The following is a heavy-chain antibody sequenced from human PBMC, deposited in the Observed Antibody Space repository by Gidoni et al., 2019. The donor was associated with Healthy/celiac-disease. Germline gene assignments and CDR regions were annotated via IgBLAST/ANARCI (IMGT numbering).Heavy chain of an antibody. D-gene: IGHD3-3*01. CDR1: GGSFSGYY. CDR3: ARSRGDFWSGYYYRYYGMDV. J-gene: IGHJ6*02. Sequence: QVQLQQWGAGLLKPSETLSLTCAVYGGSFSGYYWSWIRQPPGKGLEWIGEINNSGSTNYNPSLKSRVTISVDTSKNQFSLKLSSVTAADTAVYYCARSRGDFWSGYYYRYYGMDVWGQGTTVTVSS. V-gene: IGHV4-34*01. CDR2: INNSGST.